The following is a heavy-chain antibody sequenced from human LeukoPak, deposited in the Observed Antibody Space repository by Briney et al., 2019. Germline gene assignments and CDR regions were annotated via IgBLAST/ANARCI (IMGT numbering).Heavy chain of an antibody. V-gene: IGHV1-18*01. CDR3: ARDFCSSPDY. J-gene: IGHJ4*02. Sequence: GASVKVSCKASGYTFTTYGISWVRQAPGQGLEWMAWINPHNGNTNFAQKLQGRVTMTTDTSTSTAYMELRSLRSDDTAVYYCARDFCSSPDYWGQGTLVTVSS. CDR2: INPHNGNT. CDR1: GYTFTTYG. D-gene: IGHD6-13*01.